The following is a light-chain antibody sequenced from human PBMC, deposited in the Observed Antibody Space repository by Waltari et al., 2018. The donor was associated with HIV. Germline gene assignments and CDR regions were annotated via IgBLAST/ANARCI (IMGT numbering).Light chain of an antibody. CDR2: EVT. V-gene: IGLV2-23*02. CDR1: SSDVGIYNL. Sequence: QSALTQPASVSGSHGQSISISCSGTSSDVGIYNLVSWYQQHPGKAPKLMIYEVTQRPSGVSNRFSGSKSGNTASLTISGLQAEDEADYYCCSYAGSSTWVFGGGTKLTVL. CDR3: CSYAGSSTWV. J-gene: IGLJ3*02.